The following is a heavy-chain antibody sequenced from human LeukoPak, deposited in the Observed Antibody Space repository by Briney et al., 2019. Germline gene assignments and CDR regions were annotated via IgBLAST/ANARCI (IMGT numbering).Heavy chain of an antibody. D-gene: IGHD3-3*01. V-gene: IGHV4-34*01. CDR1: GGSISSYY. J-gene: IGHJ6*02. CDR2: INHSGST. Sequence: PSETLSLTCTVSGGSISSYYWSWIRQPPGKGLEWIGEINHSGSTNYNPSLKSRVTISVDTSKNQFSLKLSSVTAADTAVYYCARGYRYYDFWSGPYGMDVWGQGTTVTVSS. CDR3: ARGYRYYDFWSGPYGMDV.